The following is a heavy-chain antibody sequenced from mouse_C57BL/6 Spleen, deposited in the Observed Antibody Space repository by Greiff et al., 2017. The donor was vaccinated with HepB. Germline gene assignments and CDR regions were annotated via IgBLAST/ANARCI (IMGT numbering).Heavy chain of an antibody. J-gene: IGHJ4*01. CDR3: TTGGNYYYAMDY. D-gene: IGHD2-1*01. V-gene: IGHV14-4*01. CDR1: GFNIKDDY. CDR2: IDPENGDT. Sequence: VQLKESGAELVRPGASVKLSCTASGFNIKDDYMHWVKQRPEQGLEWIGWIDPENGDTEYASKFQGKATITADTSSNTAYLQLSSLTSEDTAVYYCTTGGNYYYAMDYWGQGTSVTVSS.